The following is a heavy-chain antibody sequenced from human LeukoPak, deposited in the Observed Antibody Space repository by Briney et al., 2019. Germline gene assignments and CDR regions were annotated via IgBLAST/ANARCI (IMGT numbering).Heavy chain of an antibody. V-gene: IGHV3-48*04. Sequence: GGSLRLSCAASGFTFSSYSMNWVRQAPGKGLEWVSYISSSSNTIYYADSVKGRFTISRDNAKNSLYLQMNRLRAEDTAVYYCARGSGSSAFDIWGQGTMVTVSS. CDR3: ARGSGSSAFDI. J-gene: IGHJ3*02. D-gene: IGHD3-10*01. CDR2: ISSSSNTI. CDR1: GFTFSSYS.